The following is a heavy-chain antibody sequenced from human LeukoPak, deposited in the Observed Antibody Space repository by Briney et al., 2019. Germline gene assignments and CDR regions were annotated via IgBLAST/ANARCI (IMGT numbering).Heavy chain of an antibody. CDR2: ISYDGSNK. CDR3: AKEGYSRGYYSYYYMDV. J-gene: IGHJ6*03. D-gene: IGHD6-13*01. V-gene: IGHV3-30*19. Sequence: KAGGSLRLSCAASGFTFSSYGMHWVRQAPGKGLEWVAVISYDGSNKYYADSVKGRFTISRDNSKNTLYVQMNSLRAEDTAVYYCAKEGYSRGYYSYYYMDVWGKGTTVTVSS. CDR1: GFTFSSYG.